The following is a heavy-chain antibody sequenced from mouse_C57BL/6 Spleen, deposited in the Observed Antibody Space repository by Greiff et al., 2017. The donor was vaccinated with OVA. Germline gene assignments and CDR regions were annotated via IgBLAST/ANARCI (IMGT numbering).Heavy chain of an antibody. V-gene: IGHV1-31*01. Sequence: EVQLQQSGPELVKPGASVKISCKASGYSFTGYYMHWVKQSHGNILDWIGYIYPYNGVSSYNQKFKGKATLTVDKSSSTAYMERRSLTSEDFAVYYCAGGLTGTWFAYWGQGTLVTVSA. D-gene: IGHD4-1*01. CDR2: IYPYNGVS. CDR3: AGGLTGTWFAY. CDR1: GYSFTGYY. J-gene: IGHJ3*01.